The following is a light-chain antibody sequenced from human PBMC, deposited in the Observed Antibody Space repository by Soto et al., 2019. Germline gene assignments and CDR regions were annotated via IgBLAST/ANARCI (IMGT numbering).Light chain of an antibody. CDR3: SSYTSSSTSV. CDR1: SSDVGGYNF. Sequence: QSALTQPASVSGSPGQSITISCTGTSSDVGGYNFVSWYQQDPGKAPKLMIYDVTSRPSGVSNRFSGSKSGNTASLTISGLQAEDEATYYCSSYTSSSTSVFGTGTQLTVL. CDR2: DVT. J-gene: IGLJ7*01. V-gene: IGLV2-14*01.